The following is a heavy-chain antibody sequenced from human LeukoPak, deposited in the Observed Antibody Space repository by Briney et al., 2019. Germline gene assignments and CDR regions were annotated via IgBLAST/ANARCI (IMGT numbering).Heavy chain of an antibody. CDR3: ARGRYCSGGSCYLDY. CDR2: ISSSGSTI. J-gene: IGHJ4*02. Sequence: GGSLRLSCAASGFTFSDYYMSWIRQAPGKGVEWVSYISSSGSTIYYADSVKGRFTISRDNAKNSLYLQMNSLGAEDTAVYYCARGRYCSGGSCYLDYWGQGTLVTVSS. D-gene: IGHD2-15*01. V-gene: IGHV3-11*01. CDR1: GFTFSDYY.